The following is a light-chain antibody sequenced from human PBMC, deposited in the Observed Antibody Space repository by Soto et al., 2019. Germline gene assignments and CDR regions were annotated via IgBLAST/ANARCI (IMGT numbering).Light chain of an antibody. CDR3: QQYYSSPRLG. CDR1: QSVLYIPTNKNY. Sequence: DIVMTPSPDSLAVSLGERATITCRSSQSVLYIPTNKNYVAWYQQKPGQPPNLLLYWASTRESGVPDRFSGSGSGTYFTLTISSLQAEDVAFYYCQQYYSSPRLGFGGGTKVEIK. V-gene: IGKV4-1*01. J-gene: IGKJ4*01. CDR2: WAS.